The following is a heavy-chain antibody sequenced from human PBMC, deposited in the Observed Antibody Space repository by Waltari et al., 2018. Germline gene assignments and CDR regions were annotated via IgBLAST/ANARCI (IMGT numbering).Heavy chain of an antibody. J-gene: IGHJ4*02. CDR1: GFTFSSDA. V-gene: IGHV3-23*01. D-gene: IGHD3-22*01. Sequence: EVQLLESGGGLVQPGGSLRLSCEASGFTFSSDAMSWVRQAPGKGLEWVSAISGSGGSTYYADSVKGRFTISRDNSKNTLYLQMNSLRAEDTAVYYCAKPNSGYYFGVDYWGQGTLVTVSS. CDR2: ISGSGGST. CDR3: AKPNSGYYFGVDY.